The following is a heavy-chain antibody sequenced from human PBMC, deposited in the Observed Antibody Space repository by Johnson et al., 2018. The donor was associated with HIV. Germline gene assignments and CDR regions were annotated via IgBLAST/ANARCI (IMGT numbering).Heavy chain of an antibody. CDR3: ARGKGAAVGLDAFDI. CDR2: IDTDGSST. J-gene: IGHJ3*02. CDR1: GFTVSSNY. V-gene: IGHV3-74*02. D-gene: IGHD6-13*01. Sequence: VQLVESGGGLIQPGGSLRLSCAASGFTVSSNYMSWVRQAPGKGLVWVSRIDTDGSSTSYADSVKGRFTISRDNAKNTLYLQMNSLRAEDTALYYCARGKGAAVGLDAFDIWGQGTMVTVSS.